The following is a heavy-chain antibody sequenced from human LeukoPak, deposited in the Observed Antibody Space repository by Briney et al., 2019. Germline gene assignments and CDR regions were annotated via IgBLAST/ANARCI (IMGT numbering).Heavy chain of an antibody. CDR3: ARDYYDSSGYCFDY. J-gene: IGHJ4*02. Sequence: GGSLRLYCAASGFTFSSYSMNWVRQAPGNGLEWVSYISSSSSTIYYADSVKGRFTISRDNAKNSLYLQMNSLRDEDTAVYYCARDYYDSSGYCFDYWGQGTLVTVSS. V-gene: IGHV3-48*02. CDR2: ISSSSSTI. D-gene: IGHD3-22*01. CDR1: GFTFSSYS.